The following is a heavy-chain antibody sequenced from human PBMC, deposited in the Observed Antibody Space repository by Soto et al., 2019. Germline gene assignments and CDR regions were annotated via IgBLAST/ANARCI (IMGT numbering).Heavy chain of an antibody. V-gene: IGHV4-59*01. CDR3: ARGRGYCSGGSCNWFDP. D-gene: IGHD2-15*01. CDR1: GGSISSYY. CDR2: IYYSGST. J-gene: IGHJ5*02. Sequence: ETLSLTCTVSGGSISSYYCSWIRQPPGKGLEWIGYIYYSGSTNYNPSLKSRVTISVDTSKNQFSLKLSSVTAADTAVYYCARGRGYCSGGSCNWFDPWGQGTLVTVSS.